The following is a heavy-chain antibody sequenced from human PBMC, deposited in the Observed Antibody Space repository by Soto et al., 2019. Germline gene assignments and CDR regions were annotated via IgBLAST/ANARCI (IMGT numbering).Heavy chain of an antibody. J-gene: IGHJ6*02. Sequence: GGSLRLSCAASGFTFSSYAMSWVRQAPGKGLEWVSAISGSGGSTYYADSVKGRFTISRDNSKNTLYLQMNSLRAEDTAVYYCAKALRYCSSTSCYMVYYSGMDVWGQGTTVTVSS. D-gene: IGHD2-2*02. CDR3: AKALRYCSSTSCYMVYYSGMDV. V-gene: IGHV3-23*01. CDR2: ISGSGGST. CDR1: GFTFSSYA.